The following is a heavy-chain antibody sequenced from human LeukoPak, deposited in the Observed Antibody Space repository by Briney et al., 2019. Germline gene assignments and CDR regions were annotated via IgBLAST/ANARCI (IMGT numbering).Heavy chain of an antibody. CDR2: IKGDGSEE. V-gene: IGHV3-7*05. D-gene: IGHD6-13*01. CDR3: VRVLAVAGPQNRPYFDY. J-gene: IGHJ4*02. Sequence: GGSLRLSCAASGFTFSSYWMGWVRQARERGLEWVANIKGDGSEEYYVDSVKGLFTISRDNANKSLYLHMNSLRAEHTALYYCVRVLAVAGPQNRPYFDYWSQGTLATVPS. CDR1: GFTFSSYW.